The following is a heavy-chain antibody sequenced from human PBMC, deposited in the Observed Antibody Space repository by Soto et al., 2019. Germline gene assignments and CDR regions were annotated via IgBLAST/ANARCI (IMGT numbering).Heavy chain of an antibody. J-gene: IGHJ4*02. CDR2: ISGFNGNT. D-gene: IGHD2-2*01. CDR1: GYTFTSYG. CDR3: AREILPAAPREFAY. V-gene: IGHV1-18*01. Sequence: ASVKVSCKASGYTFTSYGITWVQQAPGQGLEWMGWISGFNGNTNYAQKLQGRVSMTTDTSTSTAYMELRSLGSDDTAVYYCAREILPAAPREFAYWGQGTLVTVSS.